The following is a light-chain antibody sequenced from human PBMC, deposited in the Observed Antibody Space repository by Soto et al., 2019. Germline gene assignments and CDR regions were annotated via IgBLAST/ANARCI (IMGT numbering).Light chain of an antibody. J-gene: IGLJ3*02. CDR3: VAWDANVNGWV. CDR1: ASNVESET. Sequence: QSVLTQTPSASGAPGQTVTISCSGSASNVESETVNWYQQLPGTAPKLVVYSNTKRPSAVPDRFSASKSGTSASLAISNLQPEDEADYSCVAWDANVNGWVFGGGTKLTVL. V-gene: IGLV1-44*01. CDR2: SNT.